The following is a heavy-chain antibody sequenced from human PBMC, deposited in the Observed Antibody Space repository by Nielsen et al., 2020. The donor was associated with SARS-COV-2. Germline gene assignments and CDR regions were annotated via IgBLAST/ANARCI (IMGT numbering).Heavy chain of an antibody. CDR1: GFTFSSYW. CDR3: AASKSGYYFDL. V-gene: IGHV3-7*03. CDR2: IKQDGSEK. Sequence: GESLRLSCAASGFTFSSYWMSWVRQAPGKGLEWVANIKQDGSEKYYVDSVKGRFTISRDNAKNSLYLQMNSLRAEDTAVYYCAASKSGYYFDLWGQGTLVTVSS. D-gene: IGHD6-13*01. J-gene: IGHJ4*02.